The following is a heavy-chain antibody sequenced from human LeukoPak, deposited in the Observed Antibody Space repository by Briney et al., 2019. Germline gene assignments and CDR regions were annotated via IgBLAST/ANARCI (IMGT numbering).Heavy chain of an antibody. CDR2: ISSSSSYI. J-gene: IGHJ6*02. Sequence: GGSLRLSCAASGFTFSSYSMNWVRRAPGKGLEWVSSISSSSSYIYYADSVKGRFTISRDNSKNTLYLQMNSLRAEDTAVYYCARDVLKVVVPAAITSGSRFYYYYGMDVWGQGTTVTVSS. CDR1: GFTFSSYS. CDR3: ARDVLKVVVPAAITSGSRFYYYYGMDV. D-gene: IGHD2-2*02. V-gene: IGHV3-21*01.